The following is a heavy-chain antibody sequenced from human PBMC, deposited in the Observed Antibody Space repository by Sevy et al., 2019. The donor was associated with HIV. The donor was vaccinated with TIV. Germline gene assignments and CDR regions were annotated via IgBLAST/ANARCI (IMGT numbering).Heavy chain of an antibody. CDR2: TYYRSKWYN. J-gene: IGHJ4*02. V-gene: IGHV6-1*01. D-gene: IGHD3-10*01. Sequence: SQTLSLTCAISGDSVSSNSAAWNWIRQSPSRGLEWLGRTYYRSKWYNDYAVSVKIRITINPDTSKNQFSLQLNSVTPADTAVYYCARSRMVRGVHRYYFDYWGQGTLVTVSS. CDR1: GDSVSSNSAA. CDR3: ARSRMVRGVHRYYFDY.